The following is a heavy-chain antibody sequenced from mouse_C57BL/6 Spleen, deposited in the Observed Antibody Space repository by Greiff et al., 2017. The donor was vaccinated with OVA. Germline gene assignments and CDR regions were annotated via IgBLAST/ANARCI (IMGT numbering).Heavy chain of an antibody. CDR3: ARNEAYYEGFAY. V-gene: IGHV1-82*01. J-gene: IGHJ3*01. D-gene: IGHD2-10*01. CDR1: GYAFSSSW. Sequence: QVQLKESGPELVKPGASVKISCKASGYAFSSSWMNWVKQRPGKGLEWIGRIYPGDGDTNYNGKFKGKATLTADKSSSTAYMQLSSLTSEDSAVYFCARNEAYYEGFAYWGQGTLVTVSA. CDR2: IYPGDGDT.